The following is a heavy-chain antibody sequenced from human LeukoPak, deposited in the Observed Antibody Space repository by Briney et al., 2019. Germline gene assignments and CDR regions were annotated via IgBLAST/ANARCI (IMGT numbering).Heavy chain of an antibody. V-gene: IGHV4-34*01. D-gene: IGHD3-10*01. CDR2: INHSGST. CDR3: ARRERYYYGSGSYDY. CDR1: GGSFSGYY. J-gene: IGHJ4*02. Sequence: SETLSLTCAVSGGSFSGYYWSWIRQPPGKGLEWIGEINHSGSTTYNPSLKSRVTIAVDPSKDQFSLKLSSVTAADTAVYYCARRERYYYGSGSYDYWGQGTLVTVSS.